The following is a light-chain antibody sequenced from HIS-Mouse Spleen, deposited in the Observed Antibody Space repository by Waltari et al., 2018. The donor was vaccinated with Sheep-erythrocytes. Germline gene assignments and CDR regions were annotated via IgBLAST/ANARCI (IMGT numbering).Light chain of an antibody. CDR2: AAS. V-gene: IGKV1-39*01. J-gene: IGKJ4*01. CDR1: QSISSY. Sequence: DIQLTQSPSSLSASVGDRVTITCRAIQSISSYLNWYQQKPGKAPKLLIYAASSLQSGVSSRFSGSGSGTDFTLTISSLQPEDFATYYGQQSYSTPPTFGGGTKVEIK. CDR3: QQSYSTPPT.